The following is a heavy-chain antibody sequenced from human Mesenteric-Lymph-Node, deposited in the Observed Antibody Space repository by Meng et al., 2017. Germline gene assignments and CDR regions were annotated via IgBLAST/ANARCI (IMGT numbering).Heavy chain of an antibody. V-gene: IGHV4-39*01. J-gene: IGHJ4*02. CDR3: ARHDGGYGDYFDH. Sequence: HVQGAGPEPVKPSEALALTCTVSGGSISSSRHYWGWIRQPPGKGLEWIGSIYYSGSTYYNPSLRSRVTMSLDTSKNQFSLKLSSVTATDTAVYYCARHDGGYGDYFDHWGQGTLVTVSS. D-gene: IGHD5-12*01. CDR2: IYYSGST. CDR1: GGSISSSRHY.